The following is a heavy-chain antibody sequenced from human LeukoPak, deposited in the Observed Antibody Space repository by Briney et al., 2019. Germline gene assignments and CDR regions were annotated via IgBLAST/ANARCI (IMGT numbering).Heavy chain of an antibody. Sequence: SETLSLTCTVSGGSITSSSYYWGWTRQPPGKGPEWIGSIYYTGSTNYNPSLKSRVTISLDTSKNHSLKLTSVTAADTAVYYCASVRGYSSGWYASGFDPWGQGTLVTVSS. J-gene: IGHJ5*02. D-gene: IGHD6-19*01. CDR2: IYYTGST. V-gene: IGHV4-39*07. CDR3: ASVRGYSSGWYASGFDP. CDR1: GGSITSSSYY.